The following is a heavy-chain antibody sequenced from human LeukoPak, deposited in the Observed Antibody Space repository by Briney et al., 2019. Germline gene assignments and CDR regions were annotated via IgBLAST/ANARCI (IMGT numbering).Heavy chain of an antibody. D-gene: IGHD3-9*01. CDR1: GYTFTSYG. J-gene: IGHJ4*02. Sequence: ASVKVSFKASGYTFTSYGISWVRQAPRQGLEWMGWISAYNGNTNYAQKLQGRVTMTTDTSTSTACMELRSLRSDDTAVYYCAREVDILTGYYFPDYWGQGTLVTVSS. CDR3: AREVDILTGYYFPDY. CDR2: ISAYNGNT. V-gene: IGHV1-18*01.